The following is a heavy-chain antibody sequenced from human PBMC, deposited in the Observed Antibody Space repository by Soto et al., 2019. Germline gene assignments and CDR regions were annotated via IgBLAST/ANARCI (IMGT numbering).Heavy chain of an antibody. V-gene: IGHV4-34*01. J-gene: IGHJ4*02. Sequence: PSETLSLTCAVYGGSFNDYYWSWIRQPPGKGLEWIGEINHSGSTKYNPSLESRVIVSVDTSKNQFSLKLSSVTAADTAVYYCASQRDAAMVFDYWGRGTLVTVSS. CDR2: INHSGST. D-gene: IGHD5-18*01. CDR1: GGSFNDYY. CDR3: ASQRDAAMVFDY.